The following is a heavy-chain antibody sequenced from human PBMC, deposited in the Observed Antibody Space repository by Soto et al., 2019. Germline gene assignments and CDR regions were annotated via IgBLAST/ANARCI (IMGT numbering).Heavy chain of an antibody. CDR3: TTDDPINKN. V-gene: IGHV3-15*01. CDR2: IKSKTDGGTT. CDR1: GFTFSNAW. J-gene: IGHJ4*02. Sequence: EVQLVESGGGLVKSGGSLRLSCAASGFTFSNAWMSWVRQAPGKGLEWVGRIKSKTDGGTTDYAAPVKGRFTISRDDSENNLFLQMNSLKTEDTAIYYCTTDDPINKNWGQGTLVTVS.